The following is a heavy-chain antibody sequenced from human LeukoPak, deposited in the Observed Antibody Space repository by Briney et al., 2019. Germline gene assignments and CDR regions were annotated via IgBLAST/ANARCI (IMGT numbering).Heavy chain of an antibody. V-gene: IGHV3-21*01. CDR3: ARGFLGITLLLGAFDI. Sequence: PGGSLRLSCAASRFTFSSYSMNWVRQAPGKELEWVSSITTSSSYIYYADSVKGRFTISRDNAKNSLYLQVNSLRAEDTAVYYCARGFLGITLLLGAFDIWGQGTMVTVSS. J-gene: IGHJ3*02. CDR2: ITTSSSYI. CDR1: RFTFSSYS. D-gene: IGHD3-10*01.